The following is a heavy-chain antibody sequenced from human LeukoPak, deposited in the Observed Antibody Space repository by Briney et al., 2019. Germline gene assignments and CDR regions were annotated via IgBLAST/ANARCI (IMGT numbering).Heavy chain of an antibody. J-gene: IGHJ6*02. D-gene: IGHD1-26*01. CDR2: IIPIFGTA. CDR1: GGTFSSYA. Sequence: SVKVSCKASGGTFSSYAISWVRQAPGQGLEWMGGIIPIFGTANYAQKFQGRVTITADKSTSTAYMELSSLRSEDTAVYYCAGGMTSTNGMDVWGQGTTVTVSS. CDR3: AGGMTSTNGMDV. V-gene: IGHV1-69*06.